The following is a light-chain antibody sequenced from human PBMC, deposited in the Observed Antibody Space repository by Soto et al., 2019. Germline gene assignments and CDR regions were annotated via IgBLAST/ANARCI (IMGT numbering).Light chain of an antibody. V-gene: IGKV1-9*01. J-gene: IGKJ1*01. CDR3: QPLKTYHQT. CDR2: TAS. CDR1: QGISSY. Sequence: DFQLTQSPSFLSASIGDRVTITCRASQGISSYLAWYQQKPGKPPKLLIYTASTLQSGVPSRFSGSGSGTEFTLTISSLQHEDFEPYYCQPLKTYHQTLGQGTKVDIK.